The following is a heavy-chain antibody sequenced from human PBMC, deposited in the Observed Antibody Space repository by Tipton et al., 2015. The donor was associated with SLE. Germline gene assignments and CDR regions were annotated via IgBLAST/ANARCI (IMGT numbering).Heavy chain of an antibody. Sequence: TLSLTCTVSGGSVSSVGYYWSWIRLQPGKGLEWIGYIYYIGSGSTSYNPSLKSRLTIPVDTSKNQFSLKLSSVTAADTAVYYCARDRSRGYGSFDDWGQGTLVTVSS. CDR2: IYYIGSGST. CDR1: GGSVSSVGYY. J-gene: IGHJ4*02. V-gene: IGHV4-31*03. CDR3: ARDRSRGYGSFDD. D-gene: IGHD5-12*01.